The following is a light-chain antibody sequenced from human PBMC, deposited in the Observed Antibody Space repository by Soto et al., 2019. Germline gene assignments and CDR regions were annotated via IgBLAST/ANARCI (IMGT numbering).Light chain of an antibody. Sequence: IVMKQCRATLSASPGERATLSCRASQSVSSNLAWYQQKPGQAPRILIYGASTRATGIPARFSGSGSGTELTLTISSLQHDDFAAYYCQQYNSYSPDTFGQGTRVDIK. CDR1: QSVSSN. V-gene: IGKV3-15*01. CDR3: QQYNSYSPDT. CDR2: GAS. J-gene: IGKJ1*01.